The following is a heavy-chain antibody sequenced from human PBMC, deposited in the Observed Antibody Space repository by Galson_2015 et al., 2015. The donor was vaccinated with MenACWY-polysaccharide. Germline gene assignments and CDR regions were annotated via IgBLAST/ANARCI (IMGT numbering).Heavy chain of an antibody. J-gene: IGHJ6*02. CDR3: ERGHYGMDV. V-gene: IGHV3-7*01. Sequence: SLRLSCEASGFTFSSYWMTWVRQAPGKGLEWVANIKKDGSEKYYVDSVKGRFTISRDNSKNSLYLQMHSLRAEDTAVYSCERGHYGMDVWGQGTTVTVSS. CDR1: GFTFSSYW. CDR2: IKKDGSEK.